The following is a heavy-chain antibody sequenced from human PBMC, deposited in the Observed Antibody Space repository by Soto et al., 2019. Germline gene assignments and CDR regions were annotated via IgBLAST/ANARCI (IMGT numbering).Heavy chain of an antibody. D-gene: IGHD3-10*01. J-gene: IGHJ4*02. V-gene: IGHV1-18*04. CDR1: GYTFTNYG. Sequence: QVQLVQSGAEVKKPGASVKVSCKASGYTFTNYGISWVRQAPGQGLEWMGWISAYNGNTNYAQKLQGRVTMTTDTSTSTAYMELRSLRSDDTAVYYCARVLDYYGSGTGGGLWGQGTLVTVSS. CDR2: ISAYNGNT. CDR3: ARVLDYYGSGTGGGL.